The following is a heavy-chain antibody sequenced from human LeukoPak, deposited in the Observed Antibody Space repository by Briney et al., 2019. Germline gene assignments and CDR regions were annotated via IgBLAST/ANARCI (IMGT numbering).Heavy chain of an antibody. CDR2: IFHTGST. D-gene: IGHD3-10*01. J-gene: IGHJ5*02. CDR3: ARELWFANAPGSWLDP. V-gene: IGHV4-30-2*01. Sequence: SQTLSLTCVEPGDSISSGAYSWSWIRQPPGKGLEWIGYIFHTGSTFYNPSLKSRLTISVDNSKNQFSLRLSSVTAADTAVYYCARELWFANAPGSWLDPWGQGTLVTVSS. CDR1: GDSISSGAYS.